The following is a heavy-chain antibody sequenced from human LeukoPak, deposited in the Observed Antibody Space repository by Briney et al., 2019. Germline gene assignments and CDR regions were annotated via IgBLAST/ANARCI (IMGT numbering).Heavy chain of an antibody. D-gene: IGHD4-23*01. CDR3: ARGHVPLTTVVTSFDY. Sequence: SETLSLTCAVYGGSFSGYYWSWIRQPPGKGLEWIGEINHSGSTNYNPSLKSRVTISVDTSKNQFSLKLSSVTAADTAVYYCARGHVPLTTVVTSFDYWAREPWSPSPQ. J-gene: IGHJ4*02. CDR2: INHSGST. CDR1: GGSFSGYY. V-gene: IGHV4-34*01.